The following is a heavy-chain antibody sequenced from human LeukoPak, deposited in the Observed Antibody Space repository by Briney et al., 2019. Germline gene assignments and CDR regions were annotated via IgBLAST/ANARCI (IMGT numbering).Heavy chain of an antibody. V-gene: IGHV4-31*03. J-gene: IGHJ3*02. CDR2: IYYSGST. CDR3: ALTTVRVPDAFDI. D-gene: IGHD4-17*01. CDR1: GGSISSGGYS. Sequence: SETLSLTCTVSGGSISSGGYSWSWIRQHPGKGLEWIGYIYYSGSTYYNPSLKSRVTISVDTSKNQFSLKLSSVTAADTAVYYCALTTVRVPDAFDIWGQGTMVTVSS.